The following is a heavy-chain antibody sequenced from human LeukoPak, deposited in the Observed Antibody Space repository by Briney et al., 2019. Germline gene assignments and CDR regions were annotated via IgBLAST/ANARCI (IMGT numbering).Heavy chain of an antibody. CDR1: GDPISSPSAC. CDR3: ARVKGSTWWTWFDP. V-gene: IGHV4-39*07. D-gene: IGHD6-13*01. CDR2: IFYNGTP. Sequence: SETLSLTCAVSGDPISSPSACWGWIRQPPGQGLEWLGCIFYNGTPSYNPSLKSRVTISVDKSKNRLFLNMTSVTAADTAVYFCARVKGSTWWTWFDPWGQGTQVIVSS. J-gene: IGHJ5*02.